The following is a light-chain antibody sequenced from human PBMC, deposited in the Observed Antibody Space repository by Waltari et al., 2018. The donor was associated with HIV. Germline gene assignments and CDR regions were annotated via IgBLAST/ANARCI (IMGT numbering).Light chain of an antibody. CDR2: RNN. Sequence: QSVLTQLPSASGTPGQRISISCFGSSSNIGSNYVYWYQQLPGTAPNLLIYRNNQRPSGVPDRFSGSKSGTSASLAISGLRSEDEADYYCATWDDSLRGVVFGGGAKLTVL. V-gene: IGLV1-47*01. CDR1: SSNIGSNY. CDR3: ATWDDSLRGVV. J-gene: IGLJ2*01.